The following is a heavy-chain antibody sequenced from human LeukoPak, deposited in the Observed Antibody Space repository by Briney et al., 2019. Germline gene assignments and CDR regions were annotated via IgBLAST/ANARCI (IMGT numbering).Heavy chain of an antibody. CDR2: INPNSGGT. Sequence: GASVKVSCKASGYTFTGYYMHWVRQAPGQGLEWMGWINPNSGGTNYAQKFQGRVTMTRDTSISTAYMELSRLRSDDTAVYYCARDKDPGYYYDSSGYYFNYWGQGTLVTVSS. J-gene: IGHJ4*02. CDR3: ARDKDPGYYYDSSGYYFNY. CDR1: GYTFTGYY. V-gene: IGHV1-2*02. D-gene: IGHD3-22*01.